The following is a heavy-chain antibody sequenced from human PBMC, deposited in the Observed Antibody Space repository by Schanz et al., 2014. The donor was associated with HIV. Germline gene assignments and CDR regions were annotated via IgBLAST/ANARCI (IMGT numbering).Heavy chain of an antibody. D-gene: IGHD6-13*01. CDR2: IIPLFGTS. CDR1: GETFSNYV. V-gene: IGHV1-69*01. Sequence: QVQLVQSGAEVKMPGSSVRVSCKASGETFSNYVISWVRQAPGQGLEWMGGIIPLFGTSNYAQKFQGRATITADESTSTAYMELSSLRSEDTAVYYCARDSPVAAGTLDYWGQGTLVTVSS. J-gene: IGHJ4*02. CDR3: ARDSPVAAGTLDY.